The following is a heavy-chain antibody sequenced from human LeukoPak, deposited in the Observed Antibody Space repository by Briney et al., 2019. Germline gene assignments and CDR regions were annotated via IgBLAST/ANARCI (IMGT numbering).Heavy chain of an antibody. D-gene: IGHD2-8*01. Sequence: GGSLRLSCAASGFTFSDFYMNWIRQAPGRGLEWVSYISTPSHTIYYADSVKGRFTISRDNSKNTLYLQMNSLRAEDTAVYYCAKEMVYAPWVIDYWGQGTLVTVSS. CDR3: AKEMVYAPWVIDY. J-gene: IGHJ4*02. V-gene: IGHV3-11*04. CDR2: ISTPSHTI. CDR1: GFTFSDFY.